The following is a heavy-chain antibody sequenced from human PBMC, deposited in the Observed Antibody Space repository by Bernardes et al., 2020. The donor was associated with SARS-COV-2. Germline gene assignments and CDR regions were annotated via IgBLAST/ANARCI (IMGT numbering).Heavy chain of an antibody. CDR3: ARGRRITIFGVVISAAGGYYYGMDV. CDR1: GYTFTSYD. J-gene: IGHJ6*02. V-gene: IGHV1-8*01. CDR2: MNPNSGNT. Sequence: ASVKVSCKASGYTFTSYDINWVRQATGQGLEWMGWMNPNSGNTGYAQKFQGRVTMTRNTSISTAYMELSSLRSEDTAVYYCARGRRITIFGVVISAAGGYYYGMDVWGQGTTVTVSS. D-gene: IGHD3-3*01.